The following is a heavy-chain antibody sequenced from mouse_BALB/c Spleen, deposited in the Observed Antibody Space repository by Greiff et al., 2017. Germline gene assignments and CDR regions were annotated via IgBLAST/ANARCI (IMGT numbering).Heavy chain of an antibody. D-gene: IGHD4-1*01. Sequence: EVLVVESGGGLVKPGGSLKLSCAASGFAFSSYDMSWVRQTPEKRLEWVAYISNGGGSNYYPDTVKGRFTISRDNAKNTLYLQMSSLKSEDTAMYYCARRANWDEGTYYFDYWGQGTTLTVSS. CDR1: GFAFSSYD. J-gene: IGHJ2*01. CDR2: ISNGGGSN. V-gene: IGHV5-12-1*01. CDR3: ARRANWDEGTYYFDY.